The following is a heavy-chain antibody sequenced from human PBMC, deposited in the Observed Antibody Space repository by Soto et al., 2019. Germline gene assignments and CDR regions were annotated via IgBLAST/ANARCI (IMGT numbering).Heavy chain of an antibody. CDR2: ISTYNGNT. J-gene: IGHJ5*02. CDR3: ARVGGYCSSTSCYRWFDP. CDR1: GYTFTTYD. Sequence: QFPLVQSGAEVQKPGASVKVSCKASGYTFTTYDISWVRQAPGQGLEWVGGISTYNGNTNYAQRLQGRVTMTTDTSTSTGYMELRSLRSDDTAVYYCARVGGYCSSTSCYRWFDPWGQGTLVTVSS. V-gene: IGHV1-18*04. D-gene: IGHD2-2*01.